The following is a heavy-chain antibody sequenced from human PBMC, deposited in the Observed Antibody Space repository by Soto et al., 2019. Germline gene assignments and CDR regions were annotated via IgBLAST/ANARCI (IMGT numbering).Heavy chain of an antibody. CDR1: GYSFTSYW. CDR3: VRYFWSGYPYYYYYYMDV. J-gene: IGHJ6*03. D-gene: IGHD3-3*01. CDR2: IYPGDSDT. Sequence: PGESLKISCKGSGYSFTSYWIGWVRQMPGKGLEWMGIIYPGDSDTRYSPSFQGQVTISADKSISTAYLQWSSLKASDTAMYYCVRYFWSGYPYYYYYYMDVWGKGTTVTVSS. V-gene: IGHV5-51*01.